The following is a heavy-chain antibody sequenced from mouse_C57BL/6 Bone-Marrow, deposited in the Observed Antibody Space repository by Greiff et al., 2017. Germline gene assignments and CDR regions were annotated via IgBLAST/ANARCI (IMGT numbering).Heavy chain of an antibody. CDR1: GYTFTSYW. Sequence: VQLQQPGAELVRPGTSVKLSCKASGYTFTSYWMHWLKQRPGQGLEWIGVIDPSDSYTNYNQKFKGKATLTVDTSSSTAYMQLSSLTSEDSAVYYCARENYYGYDGVAYWGQGTLVTVSA. CDR2: IDPSDSYT. D-gene: IGHD2-2*01. V-gene: IGHV1-59*01. CDR3: ARENYYGYDGVAY. J-gene: IGHJ3*01.